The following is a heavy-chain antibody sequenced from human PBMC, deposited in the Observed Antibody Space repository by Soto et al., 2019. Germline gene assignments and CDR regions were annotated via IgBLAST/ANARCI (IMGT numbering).Heavy chain of an antibody. CDR2: ISSSSSYI. V-gene: IGHV3-21*01. J-gene: IGHJ6*02. CDR3: ARDLSNYYYYFGMDV. Sequence: PGGSLRLSCAASGFTFSSYSMNWVRQAPGKGLEWVSSISSSSSYIYYADSVKGRFTISRDNAKNSLYLQMNSLRAEDTAVYYCARDLSNYYYYFGMDVWGQGTTVTVS. CDR1: GFTFSSYS.